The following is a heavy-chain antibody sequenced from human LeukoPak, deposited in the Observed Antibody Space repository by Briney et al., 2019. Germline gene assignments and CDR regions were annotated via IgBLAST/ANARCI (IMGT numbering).Heavy chain of an antibody. J-gene: IGHJ4*02. Sequence: SETLSLTCTVSGGSISSHYWSWIRQPPGKGLEGIGYIYYSGSTNYYPSLKSRVTISLATSKNQLSLKLSSVTAADTAVYYCARETISAAGMWFDYWGQGTLVTVSS. CDR3: ARETISAAGMWFDY. CDR1: GGSISSHY. V-gene: IGHV4-59*11. D-gene: IGHD6-13*01. CDR2: IYYSGST.